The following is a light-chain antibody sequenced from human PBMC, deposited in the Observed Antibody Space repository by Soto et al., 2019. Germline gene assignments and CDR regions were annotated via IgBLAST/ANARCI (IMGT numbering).Light chain of an antibody. Sequence: EIVLTQSPGTLSLSPGERATLSCRASQSVSSSYLAWYQQKPGQATRLLIYGASSRATDIQDRFSGSGSGTDFTLTISRLEPEDFAVYYCQQYGSSPRTFGQGAKVEMK. J-gene: IGKJ1*01. CDR1: QSVSSSY. CDR2: GAS. V-gene: IGKV3-20*01. CDR3: QQYGSSPRT.